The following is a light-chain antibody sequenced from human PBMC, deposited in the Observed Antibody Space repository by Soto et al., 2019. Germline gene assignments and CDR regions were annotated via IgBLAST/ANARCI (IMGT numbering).Light chain of an antibody. CDR2: GNT. V-gene: IGLV1-40*01. CDR3: QSYDSSRVI. CDR1: SSDIGAGYD. Sequence: QSVLTQPPSVSGAPGQRVTISCTGSSSDIGAGYDVHWYQQLPGTAPKFLIYGNTNRPSGVPDRFSGSKSGTSASLAISGLQPEDEADYYCQSYDSSRVIFGGETKLTVL. J-gene: IGLJ2*01.